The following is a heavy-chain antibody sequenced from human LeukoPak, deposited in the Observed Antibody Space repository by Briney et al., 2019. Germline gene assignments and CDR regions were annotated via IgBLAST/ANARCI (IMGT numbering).Heavy chain of an antibody. CDR1: GFSVSGIH. CDR2: LYSGGAT. V-gene: IGHV3-66*01. Sequence: GGSLRLSCVASGFSVSGIHMNWVRQAPGKDLEWVSGLYSGGATCYADSMGGRFTISRDHSENTLYLQMTNLRVDDTAIYYCARGNGNVGGRLDPWGQGTRVTVSS. J-gene: IGHJ5*02. D-gene: IGHD4-23*01. CDR3: ARGNGNVGGRLDP.